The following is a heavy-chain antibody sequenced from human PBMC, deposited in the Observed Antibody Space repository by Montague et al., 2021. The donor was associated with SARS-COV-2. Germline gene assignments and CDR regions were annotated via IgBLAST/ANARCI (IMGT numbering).Heavy chain of an antibody. CDR1: GGSFSNYY. J-gene: IGHJ3*02. CDR2: VNQSGTT. Sequence: SETLSLTCAISGGSFSNYYWSWIRQPPGKGLEWIGEVNQSGTTNYNPSVKSGVTISEDTSKNQFFLRLNSVTAADTAVYYCARGGRPVVVSGDGPEWRGFDIWGQGTMVTVSS. CDR3: ARGGRPVVVSGDGPEWRGFDI. V-gene: IGHV4-34*01. D-gene: IGHD2-21*01.